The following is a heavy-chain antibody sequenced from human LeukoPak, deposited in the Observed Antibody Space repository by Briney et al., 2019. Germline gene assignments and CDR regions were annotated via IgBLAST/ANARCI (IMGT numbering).Heavy chain of an antibody. CDR3: ARVSVRTSYRYYYGSGSPPRFGFDP. D-gene: IGHD3-10*01. Sequence: PSETLSLTRTVYGGSFSGYYWSWIRQPPGKGLEWIGEINHSGSTNYNPSLKSRVTISVDTSKNQFSLKLSSVTAADTAVYYCARVSVRTSYRYYYGSGSPPRFGFDPRGQGTLVTVSS. CDR1: GGSFSGYY. CDR2: INHSGST. V-gene: IGHV4-34*01. J-gene: IGHJ5*02.